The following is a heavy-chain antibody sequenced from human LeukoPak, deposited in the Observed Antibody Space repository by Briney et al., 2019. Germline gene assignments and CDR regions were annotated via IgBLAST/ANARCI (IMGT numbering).Heavy chain of an antibody. CDR3: AKDRDGGSTTRPKGFDY. V-gene: IGHV3-23*01. D-gene: IGHD1-14*01. CDR1: GFTFTSYA. CDR2: ISAGGGTT. Sequence: PGGSLRLSCAASGFTFTSYAMSWVRQAPGEELEWVSAISAGGGTTYYLDSVKGRFTISRDKSTSTLYLQMNSLRVEDTALYYCAKDRDGGSTTRPKGFDYWGQGTPVTVSS. J-gene: IGHJ4*02.